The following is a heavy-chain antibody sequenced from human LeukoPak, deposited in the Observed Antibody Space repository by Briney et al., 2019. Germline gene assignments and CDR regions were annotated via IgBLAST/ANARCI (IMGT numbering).Heavy chain of an antibody. CDR1: SGSISSGGYS. Sequence: SQTLSFTCAVSSGSISSGGYSWSWIRQPPGKGLEWIGNIYHSGSTYYNPSLKSRVTISVDRSKNQFSLKLSSVTAADTAVYYCARSIAAAGYGMDVWGKGTTVTVSS. CDR2: IYHSGST. CDR3: ARSIAAAGYGMDV. V-gene: IGHV4-30-2*01. D-gene: IGHD6-13*01. J-gene: IGHJ6*04.